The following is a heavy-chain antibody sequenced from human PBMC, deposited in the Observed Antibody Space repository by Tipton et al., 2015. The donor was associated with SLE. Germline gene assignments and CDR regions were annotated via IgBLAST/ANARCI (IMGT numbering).Heavy chain of an antibody. V-gene: IGHV4-34*01. CDR1: GGSFSHDY. J-gene: IGHJ2*01. D-gene: IGHD2-8*01. CDR3: ASPMLSNWYFDL. CDR2: INQAGRT. Sequence: TLSLTCAIYGGSFSHDYWSWIRQPPGKGLEWVGEINQAGRTKYSPSLESRVTISVDTSKSQFSLKLSSVTAADTAVYYCASPMLSNWYFDLWGRGTLVTVSS.